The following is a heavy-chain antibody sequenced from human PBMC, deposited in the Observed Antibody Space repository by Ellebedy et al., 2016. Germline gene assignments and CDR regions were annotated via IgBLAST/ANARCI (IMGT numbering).Heavy chain of an antibody. J-gene: IGHJ2*01. V-gene: IGHV4-39*01. CDR2: MYYRGST. Sequence: SETLSLTXTVSGGSVRSSSYYWDWIRQPPGKGLEWIGSMYYRGSTNYNPSLKSRVTISVDTSKNQFSPKLTSVTAADTTVYYCASRPNWYFDLWGRGTLVTVSS. CDR3: ASRPNWYFDL. CDR1: GGSVRSSSYY.